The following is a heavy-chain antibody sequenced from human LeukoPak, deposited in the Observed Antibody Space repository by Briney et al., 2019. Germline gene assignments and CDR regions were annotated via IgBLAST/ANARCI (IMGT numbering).Heavy chain of an antibody. CDR1: GGSISSGGYY. Sequence: PSQTLSHTCTVSGGSISSGGYYWSWIRQPPGKGLEWIGYIYHSGSTYYNPSLKSRVTISVDRSKNQFSLKLSSVTAADTAVYYCVRQAALSWFDPWGQGTLVTVSS. J-gene: IGHJ5*02. V-gene: IGHV4-30-2*01. CDR3: VRQAALSWFDP. D-gene: IGHD6-13*01. CDR2: IYHSGST.